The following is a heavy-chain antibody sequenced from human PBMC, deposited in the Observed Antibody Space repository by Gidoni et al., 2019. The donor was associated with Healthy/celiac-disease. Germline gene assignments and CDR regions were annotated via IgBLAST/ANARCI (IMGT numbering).Heavy chain of an antibody. CDR3: ARALDYYDSSGYYSY. Sequence: QVQLQESGPGLVKPSETLSLTCAVSGYSLSSGYYWGWIRQPPGKGLEWIGSIYHSGSTYYNPSLKSRVTISVDTSKNQFSLKLSSVTAADTAVYYCARALDYYDSSGYYSYWGQGTLVTVSS. CDR2: IYHSGST. D-gene: IGHD3-22*01. V-gene: IGHV4-38-2*01. CDR1: GYSLSSGYY. J-gene: IGHJ4*02.